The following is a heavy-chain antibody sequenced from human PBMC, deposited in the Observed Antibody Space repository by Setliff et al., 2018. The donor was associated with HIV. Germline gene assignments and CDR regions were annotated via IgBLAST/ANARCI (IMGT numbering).Heavy chain of an antibody. J-gene: IGHJ6*02. CDR3: ASTGLLAGSTHHYYGMDV. V-gene: IGHV4-31*11. Sequence: PSETLSLTCAVSGGSISSVGYYWSWIRQHPGKALEWIGYIYYSGSTYYNPSLESRLTISVDTSKNQFSLKLTSVTAADTAVYYCASTGLLAGSTHHYYGMDVWGQGTKVTVSS. CDR1: GGSISSVGYY. CDR2: IYYSGST. D-gene: IGHD3-3*01.